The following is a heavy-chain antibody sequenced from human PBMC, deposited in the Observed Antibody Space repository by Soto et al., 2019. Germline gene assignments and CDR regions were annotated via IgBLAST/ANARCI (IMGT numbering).Heavy chain of an antibody. V-gene: IGHV4-31*03. D-gene: IGHD3-10*01. CDR3: ARAQFSRVRGVIDYYYYYGMDV. J-gene: IGHJ6*02. CDR2: IYYSGST. Sequence: SETLSLTCTVSGGSISSGGYYWSWIRQHPEKGLEWIGYIYYSGSTYYNPSLKSRVTISVDTSKNQFSLKLSSVTAADTAVYYCARAQFSRVRGVIDYYYYYGMDVWGQGTTVTVSS. CDR1: GGSISSGGYY.